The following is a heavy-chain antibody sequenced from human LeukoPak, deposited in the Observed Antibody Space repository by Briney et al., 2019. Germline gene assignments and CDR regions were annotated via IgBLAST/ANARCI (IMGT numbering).Heavy chain of an antibody. J-gene: IGHJ4*02. CDR2: IKQDGSEK. D-gene: IGHD6-19*01. CDR1: GFTFSSYW. CDR3: ARAMGSGWFDDDC. V-gene: IGHV3-7*03. Sequence: GGSLRLSCAASGFTFSSYWMSWVRQAPGKGLEWVANIKQDGSEKYYVDSVKGRFTVSRDNAKNSLYLQMNSLRTEDTAVYYCARAMGSGWFDDDCWGQGTLVTVSS.